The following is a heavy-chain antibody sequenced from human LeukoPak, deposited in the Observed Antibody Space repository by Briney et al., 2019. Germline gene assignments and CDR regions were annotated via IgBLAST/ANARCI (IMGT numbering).Heavy chain of an antibody. Sequence: GGSLRLSCAASGFTFSSYWMSWVRQAPGKGLEWVANIRQDGSEKYYVDPVKGRFTISRDNAKNSLYLQMNSLRAEDTAVYYCARLRGLERHFDYWGQGTLVTVSS. CDR2: IRQDGSEK. D-gene: IGHD1-1*01. J-gene: IGHJ4*02. V-gene: IGHV3-7*01. CDR3: ARLRGLERHFDY. CDR1: GFTFSSYW.